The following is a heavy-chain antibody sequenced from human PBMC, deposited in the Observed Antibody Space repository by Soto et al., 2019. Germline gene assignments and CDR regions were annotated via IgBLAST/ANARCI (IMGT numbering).Heavy chain of an antibody. CDR1: GFPSSTYGFSTYA. D-gene: IGHD3-10*01. CDR3: AKGTSSEFLLSFDD. CDR2: ITGSGSHS. V-gene: IGHV3-23*01. Sequence: EVQLLQSGGGLVQPGGPLSLSCMASGFPSSTYGFSTYAMTGVRQPPGKGLGGVSVITGSGSHSYYADSVKGRFTISRDNSRNTLFLQMDSLRADDTAVYFCAKGTSSEFLLSFDDWGHGTLVTVSS. J-gene: IGHJ4*01.